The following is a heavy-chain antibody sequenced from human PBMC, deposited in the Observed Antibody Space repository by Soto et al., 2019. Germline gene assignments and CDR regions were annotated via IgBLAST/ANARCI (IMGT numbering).Heavy chain of an antibody. Sequence: ASVKVSCKASGYTFTSYAMHWVRQAPGQRLEWMGWINAGNGNTKYSQKFQGRVTITRDTSASTAYMELSSLRSEDTAVYYCARAFPSSVYFDLWGRGTLVTVSS. CDR2: INAGNGNT. CDR1: GYTFTSYA. J-gene: IGHJ2*01. V-gene: IGHV1-3*01. CDR3: ARAFPSSVYFDL.